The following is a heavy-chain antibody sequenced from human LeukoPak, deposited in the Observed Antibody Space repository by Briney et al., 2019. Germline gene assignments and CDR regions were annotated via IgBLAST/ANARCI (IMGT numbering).Heavy chain of an antibody. D-gene: IGHD6-13*01. Sequence: PSETLSLTCAVYGGSFSGYYWGWIRQPPGKGLEWIGSIYYSGSTYYNPSLKSRVTISVDTSKNQFSLKLSSVTAADTAVYYCARGAGYSSSWVLGYFDYWGQGTLVTVSS. CDR1: GGSFSGYY. V-gene: IGHV4-34*01. CDR2: IYYSGST. CDR3: ARGAGYSSSWVLGYFDY. J-gene: IGHJ4*02.